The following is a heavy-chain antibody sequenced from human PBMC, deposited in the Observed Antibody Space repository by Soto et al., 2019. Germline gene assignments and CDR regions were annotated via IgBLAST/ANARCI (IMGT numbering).Heavy chain of an antibody. V-gene: IGHV4-39*01. CDR3: ARLEGLAKISYYFDF. D-gene: IGHD6-19*01. J-gene: IGHJ4*02. CDR1: DDSINSDKYY. Sequence: SETLSLTCSVSDDSINSDKYYWGWIRQPPGKGLEWIGSIYYRGNAYYNPSLQTRVTISLDKSRSQFSLKLNSVTAADSAVYFCARLEGLAKISYYFDFWGPGALVTAS. CDR2: IYYRGNA.